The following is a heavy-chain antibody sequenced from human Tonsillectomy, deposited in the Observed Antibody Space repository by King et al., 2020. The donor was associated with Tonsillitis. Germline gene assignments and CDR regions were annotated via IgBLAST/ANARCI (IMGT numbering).Heavy chain of an antibody. V-gene: IGHV1-69*01. CDR2: IIPMFDTA. Sequence: QLVQSGAEVKTPGSSVRLSCKSSVGTFSNSALSLVRQAPGQGLEWMGQIIPMFDTANYAQKFQDRFTITADGSASTAYMELSSLRPDDTAVYYCAKVAAGNWGQGTLVTVSS. D-gene: IGHD6-19*01. J-gene: IGHJ4*02. CDR1: VGTFSNSA. CDR3: AKVAAGN.